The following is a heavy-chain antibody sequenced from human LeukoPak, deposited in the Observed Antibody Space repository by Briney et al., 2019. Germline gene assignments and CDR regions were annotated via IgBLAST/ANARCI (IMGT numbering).Heavy chain of an antibody. D-gene: IGHD1-26*01. CDR2: ITANGEST. CDR3: ARDSGSYLQPTDY. V-gene: IGHV3-23*01. Sequence: GGSLRLSCAASGFTFNTYAMTWVRQAPGKGLEWVSSITANGESTYYADSVKGRFTISRDNSKSTLYLQMNSLRADDTAVYHCARDSGSYLQPTDYWGQGTLVTASS. J-gene: IGHJ4*02. CDR1: GFTFNTYA.